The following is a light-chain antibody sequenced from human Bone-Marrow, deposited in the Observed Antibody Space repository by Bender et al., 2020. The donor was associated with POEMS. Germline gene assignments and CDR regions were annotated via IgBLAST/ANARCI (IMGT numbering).Light chain of an antibody. CDR2: SDN. CDR3: ATWDDSQNGRV. J-gene: IGLJ3*02. V-gene: IGLV1-44*01. CDR1: NSNIGTNA. Sequence: QSVLTQPPSASGTPGQRVTISCSGSNSNIGTNAVNWYQQFPGTAPKLLIDSDNQRPTGVPDRFSGSKSGTSASLAISGLRSEDEADYVCATWDDSQNGRVFGEETKMTAL.